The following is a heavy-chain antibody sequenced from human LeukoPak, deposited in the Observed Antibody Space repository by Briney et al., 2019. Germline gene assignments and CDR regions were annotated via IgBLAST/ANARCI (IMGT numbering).Heavy chain of an antibody. Sequence: GGSLRLSCAASGFTFSSYSMNWVRQAPGKGLKWVSSISSSSSYIYYADSVKGRFTISRDNSKNTLYLQMNSLRVEDTAVYYCAKDHYYGSGSYYNDNYMDVWGKGTTVTISS. V-gene: IGHV3-21*01. CDR3: AKDHYYGSGSYYNDNYMDV. CDR2: ISSSSSYI. D-gene: IGHD3-10*01. CDR1: GFTFSSYS. J-gene: IGHJ6*03.